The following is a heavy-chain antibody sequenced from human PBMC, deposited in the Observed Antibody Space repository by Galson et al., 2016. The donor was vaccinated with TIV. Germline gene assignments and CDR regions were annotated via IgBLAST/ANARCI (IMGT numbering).Heavy chain of an antibody. CDR1: GYTFTSLW. V-gene: IGHV5-51*01. J-gene: IGHJ4*02. Sequence: QSGAEVKKPGEPLKISCKASGYTFTSLWIGWVRRVPGKGLEWMGIMYPGDSDTMYSPSFQGQVTISADKSISTVYLQWSSLKASDAAMYYCARQGPTKGSLGYWGQGTLLTVSS. D-gene: IGHD1-26*01. CDR3: ARQGPTKGSLGY. CDR2: MYPGDSDT.